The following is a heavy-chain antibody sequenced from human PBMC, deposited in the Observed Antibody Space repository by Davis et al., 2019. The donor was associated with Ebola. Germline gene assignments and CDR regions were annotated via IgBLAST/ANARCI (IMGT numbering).Heavy chain of an antibody. CDR3: ARAPETSGYDLYYYYYMDV. J-gene: IGHJ6*03. CDR1: GGSISSGGYY. V-gene: IGHV4-31*03. CDR2: IYYSGST. Sequence: SETLSLTCTVSGGSISSGGYYWSWIRQPPGTGLEWIGYIYYSGSTYYNPSLKSRVTISVDTSKNQFSLKLSSVTAADTAVYYCARAPETSGYDLYYYYYMDVWGKGTTVTVSS. D-gene: IGHD5-12*01.